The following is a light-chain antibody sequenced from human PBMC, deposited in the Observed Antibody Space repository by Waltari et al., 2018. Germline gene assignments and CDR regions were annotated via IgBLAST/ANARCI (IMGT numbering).Light chain of an antibody. CDR3: HQYGSSPYM. V-gene: IGKV3-20*01. CDR1: QSVTSRY. Sequence: LTQSPCTLALSPGDRATLPCRASQSVTSRYIARYQQKPGQPPRLLFYGASSRATGIPDRFSGSGSGTDFTLTISRLEPEDFAVYYCHQYGSSPYMFGQGTKVEIK. CDR2: GAS. J-gene: IGKJ2*01.